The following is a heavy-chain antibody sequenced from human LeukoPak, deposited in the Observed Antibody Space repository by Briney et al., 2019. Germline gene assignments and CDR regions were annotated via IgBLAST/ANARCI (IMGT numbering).Heavy chain of an antibody. J-gene: IGHJ4*02. CDR2: IYYSGST. CDR3: ARFTYYDSSGYTYYFDY. Sequence: PSETLSLTCTVSGGSISSSSYYWGWIRQPPGKGLEWIGSIYYSGSTYYNPSLKSRVTISVDTSKNQFSLKRSSVTAADTAVYYCARFTYYDSSGYTYYFDYWGQGTLVTVSS. V-gene: IGHV4-39*01. CDR1: GGSISSSSYY. D-gene: IGHD3-22*01.